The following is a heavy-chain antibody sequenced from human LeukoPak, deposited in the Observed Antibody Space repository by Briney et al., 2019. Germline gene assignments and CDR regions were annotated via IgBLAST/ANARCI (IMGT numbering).Heavy chain of an antibody. J-gene: IGHJ4*02. CDR2: INHSGST. Sequence: PSETLSLTCAVYGGSFSGYYWSWIRQPPGKGLEWIGKINHSGSTNYNPSLKSRVTISVDTSKNQFSLKLSSVTAADTAVYYCARGRTLYYGSGSLTRPLDYWGQGTLVTVSS. V-gene: IGHV4-34*01. CDR3: ARGRTLYYGSGSLTRPLDY. D-gene: IGHD3-10*01. CDR1: GGSFSGYY.